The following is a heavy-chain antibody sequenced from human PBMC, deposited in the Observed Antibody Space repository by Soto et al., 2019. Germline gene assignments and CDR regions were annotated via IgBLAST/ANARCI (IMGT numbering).Heavy chain of an antibody. J-gene: IGHJ6*02. CDR1: GFTVSSNY. Sequence: GGSLRLSCAASGFTVSSNYMSWVRQAPGKGLEWVSVIYSGGSTYYADSVKGRFTISRDNSKNTRYLQMNSLRAEDTAVYYCARDRDNWNLAGGMDVWGQGTTVTVSS. CDR3: ARDRDNWNLAGGMDV. V-gene: IGHV3-53*01. CDR2: IYSGGST. D-gene: IGHD1-7*01.